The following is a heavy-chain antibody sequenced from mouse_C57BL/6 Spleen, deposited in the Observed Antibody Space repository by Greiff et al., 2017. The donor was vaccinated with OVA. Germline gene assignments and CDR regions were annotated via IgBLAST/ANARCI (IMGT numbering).Heavy chain of an antibody. Sequence: EVKLQQSGPVLVKPGASVKMSCKASGYTFTDYYMNWVKQSHGKSLEWIGVINPYNGGTSYNQKFKGKATLTVDKSSSTAYMELNSLTSEDSAVYYCARDGNYGNYAMDYWGQGTSVTVSS. J-gene: IGHJ4*01. V-gene: IGHV1-19*01. CDR1: GYTFTDYY. D-gene: IGHD2-1*01. CDR2: INPYNGGT. CDR3: ARDGNYGNYAMDY.